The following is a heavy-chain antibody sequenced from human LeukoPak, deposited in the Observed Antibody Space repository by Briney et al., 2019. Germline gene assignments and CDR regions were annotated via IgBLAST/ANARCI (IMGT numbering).Heavy chain of an antibody. CDR3: AREGIHCCGDCYSDY. D-gene: IGHD2-21*02. J-gene: IGHJ4*02. CDR2: IIPIFGTA. CDR1: GGTFSSYA. V-gene: IGHV1-69*06. Sequence: SVKVSCKASGGTFSSYAISWVRQAPGQGLEWMGGIIPIFGTANYAQKFQGRVTITADKSTSTAYMELSSLRSEDTAVYYCAREGIHCCGDCYSDYWGQGTLVTVSS.